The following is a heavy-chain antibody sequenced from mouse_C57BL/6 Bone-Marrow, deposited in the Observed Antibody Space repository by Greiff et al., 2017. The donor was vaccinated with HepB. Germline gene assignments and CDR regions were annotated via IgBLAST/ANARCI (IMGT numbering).Heavy chain of an antibody. V-gene: IGHV1-18*01. J-gene: IGHJ4*01. CDR3: ARRGYSTLYYYAMDY. CDR2: INPNNGGT. Sequence: VQLQQSGPELVKPGASVKISCKASGYSFTDYNMDWVKQSHGKSLEWIGDINPNNGGTIYNQKFKGKATLTVDKSSSTAYMELRSLTSEDTAVYYCARRGYSTLYYYAMDYWGQGTSVTVSS. D-gene: IGHD2-5*01. CDR1: GYSFTDYN.